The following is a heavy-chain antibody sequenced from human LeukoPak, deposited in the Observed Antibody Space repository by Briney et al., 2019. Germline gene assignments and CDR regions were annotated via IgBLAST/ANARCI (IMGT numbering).Heavy chain of an antibody. D-gene: IGHD3-10*01. Sequence: GGSLRLSCAASGFTFSSYAMSWVRQAPGKGLEWVSAISGSGGSTYYADSVKGRFTISRDNSKNTLYLQMNSLRAEDTAVYYCAKEDVLLWFGGLTYYFDYWGQGTLSPSPQ. CDR2: ISGSGGST. J-gene: IGHJ4*02. CDR3: AKEDVLLWFGGLTYYFDY. CDR1: GFTFSSYA. V-gene: IGHV3-23*01.